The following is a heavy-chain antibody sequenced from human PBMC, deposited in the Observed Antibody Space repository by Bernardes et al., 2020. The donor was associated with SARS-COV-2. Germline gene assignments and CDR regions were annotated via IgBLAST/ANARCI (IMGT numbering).Heavy chain of an antibody. D-gene: IGHD3-22*01. CDR2: IVVASHNT. J-gene: IGHJ5*02. CDR1: GFTFTNSA. CDR3: AASYYFDVSGYSFFYSS. Sequence: SVKVSCKTSGFTFTNSALQWVRQVRGQPLEWIGRIVVASHNTNYAQKLQERIKLTRDVSTSTAYMELSSLTSADTAVYYCAASYYFDVSGYSFFYSSWGQGTLVSVSS. V-gene: IGHV1-58*01.